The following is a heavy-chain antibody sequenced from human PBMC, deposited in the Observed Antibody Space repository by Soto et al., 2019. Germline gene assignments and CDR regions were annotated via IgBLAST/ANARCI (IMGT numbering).Heavy chain of an antibody. D-gene: IGHD6-19*01. CDR2: ISWDGGST. CDR1: GFTFDDYT. CDR3: AKDGYSSGWQAFDY. Sequence: EVQLVESGGVVVQPGGSLRLSCAASGFTFDDYTMHWVRQAPGKGLEWVSLISWDGGSTYYADSVKGRFTISRDNSKNSQYLQMNSLRTEDTASYYCAKDGYSSGWQAFDYWGQGTLVTVSS. J-gene: IGHJ4*02. V-gene: IGHV3-43*01.